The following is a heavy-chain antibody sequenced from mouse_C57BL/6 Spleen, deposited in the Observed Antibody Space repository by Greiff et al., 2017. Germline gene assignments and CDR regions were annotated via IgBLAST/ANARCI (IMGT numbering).Heavy chain of an antibody. CDR3: ARGEGAWDGMGY. Sequence: VQLKQSGPELVKPGASVKISCKASGYSFTDYNMNWVKQSTGQSLEWIGVINPNYGTTSYNQKFKGKATLTVDPSSSTAYMQLNSLTSEDSAVYCCARGEGAWDGMGYWGQGTSVTVSS. CDR1: GYSFTDYN. J-gene: IGHJ4*01. CDR2: INPNYGTT. D-gene: IGHD4-1*01. V-gene: IGHV1-39*01.